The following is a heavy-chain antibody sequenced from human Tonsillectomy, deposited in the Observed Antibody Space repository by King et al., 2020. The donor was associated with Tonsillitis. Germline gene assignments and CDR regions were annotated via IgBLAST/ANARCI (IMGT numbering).Heavy chain of an antibody. Sequence: VQLVESGGGVVQPGRSLRLSCAASGFTFSSYAMHWVRQAPGKGLEWVAVISYDGSNKYYADSVKGRFTISRDNSKNTLYLQMNSLRAEDTAVYYCANVDTAMVNYYYDGMDVWGQGTTVTVSS. V-gene: IGHV3-30*04. CDR3: ANVDTAMVNYYYDGMDV. CDR1: GFTFSSYA. CDR2: ISYDGSNK. D-gene: IGHD5-18*01. J-gene: IGHJ6*02.